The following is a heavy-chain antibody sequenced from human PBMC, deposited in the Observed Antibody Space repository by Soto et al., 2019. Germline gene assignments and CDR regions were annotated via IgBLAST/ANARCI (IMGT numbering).Heavy chain of an antibody. Sequence: GGSLRLSCAASGFTFSSYGMHWVRQAPGKGLEWVAVIWYDGSNKYYADSVKGRFTISRDNSKNTLYLQMNSLRAEDTAVYYCARGPYGDYVSAFDIWGQGTMVTVSS. CDR3: ARGPYGDYVSAFDI. D-gene: IGHD4-17*01. V-gene: IGHV3-33*01. CDR1: GFTFSSYG. CDR2: IWYDGSNK. J-gene: IGHJ3*02.